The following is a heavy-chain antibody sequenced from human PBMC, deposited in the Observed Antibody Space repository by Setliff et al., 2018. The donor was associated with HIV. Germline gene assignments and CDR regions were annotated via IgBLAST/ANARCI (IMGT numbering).Heavy chain of an antibody. CDR1: GGAISGYY. CDR3: ARGAYYNFWSGYSAGGGSLGP. J-gene: IGHJ5*02. Sequence: SETLSLTCSVSGGAISGYYWNWVRQPPGKGLEWMGYIYYSGSTDYNPALKRRVTISLDTSKNQFSLKLSSVTAADTAVYSCARGAYYNFWSGYSAGGGSLGPWGQGTLVTVSS. CDR2: IYYSGST. D-gene: IGHD3-3*01. V-gene: IGHV4-59*01.